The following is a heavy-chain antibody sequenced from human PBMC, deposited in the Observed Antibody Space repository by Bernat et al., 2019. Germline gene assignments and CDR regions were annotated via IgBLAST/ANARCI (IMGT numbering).Heavy chain of an antibody. D-gene: IGHD1-26*01. CDR3: ESAGQVVGATNFDY. V-gene: IGHV1-18*01. J-gene: IGHJ4*02. CDR1: GYTFISYG. Sequence: QVQLVQSGAEVKKPGASVKVSCKASGYTFISYGISWVRQAPGQGLEWMGWISTYNGNRNYAQKLQGRVTMTTDTSTSTAYMELRSLRSEDTAVYYCESAGQVVGATNFDYWGQGTLVTVSS. CDR2: ISTYNGNR.